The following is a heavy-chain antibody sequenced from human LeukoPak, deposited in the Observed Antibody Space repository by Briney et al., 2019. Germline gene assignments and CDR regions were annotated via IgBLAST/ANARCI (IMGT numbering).Heavy chain of an antibody. CDR2: VTGSGAAT. D-gene: IGHD6-13*01. CDR1: GFTFSDYS. J-gene: IGHJ3*02. V-gene: IGHV3-48*02. Sequence: GGSLRLSCAASGFTFSDYSMNWIRQAPGKGLEWLSFVTGSGAATYYADSVKGRFTISRDSAKKSLYLQMNSLRDEDTAVYYCANGYSSTYYNALDIRGQGTMVTVSS. CDR3: ANGYSSTYYNALDI.